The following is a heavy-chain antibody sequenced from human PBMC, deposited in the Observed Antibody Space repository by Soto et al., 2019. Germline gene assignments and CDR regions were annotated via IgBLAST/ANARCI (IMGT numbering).Heavy chain of an antibody. J-gene: IGHJ4*02. V-gene: IGHV4-30-2*06. CDR3: ASLGVPSYYFDY. D-gene: IGHD3-10*01. Sequence: SETLSLTCTGSGGSISSGPYTWSWIRQSPGKGLEWIGYIYHSGSTYYNPSFKSRVTISVDRSKNQFSLKLNSVTAADTAVYYCASLGVPSYYFDYWGQGTLVTVSS. CDR2: IYHSGST. CDR1: GGSISSGPYT.